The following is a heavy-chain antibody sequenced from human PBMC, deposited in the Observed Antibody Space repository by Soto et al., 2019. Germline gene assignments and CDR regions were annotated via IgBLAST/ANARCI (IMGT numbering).Heavy chain of an antibody. CDR3: ERGSSNLVDLDY. Sequence: GGSLRLSCAASGFTFSSYGMHWVRQAPGKGLEWVAVIWYDGNNKYYADSVKGRFTISRDNSKNTLYLQMNSLRAEDTAVYYCERGSSNLVDLDYWGQGTLVTVSS. D-gene: IGHD6-13*01. CDR1: GFTFSSYG. J-gene: IGHJ4*02. CDR2: IWYDGNNK. V-gene: IGHV3-33*01.